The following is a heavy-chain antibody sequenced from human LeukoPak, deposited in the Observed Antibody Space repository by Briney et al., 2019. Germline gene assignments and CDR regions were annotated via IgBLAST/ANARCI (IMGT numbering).Heavy chain of an antibody. D-gene: IGHD6-6*01. J-gene: IGHJ4*02. V-gene: IGHV1-24*01. Sequence: ASVKVSCTVSGYTLTELSMHWVRQAPGKGLEWMGGFDPEDGETIYAQKFQGRVTMTEDTSTDTAYMELSSLRSEDTAVYYCATLDSIAAREPFDYWGQGTLVTVSS. CDR3: ATLDSIAAREPFDY. CDR1: GYTLTELS. CDR2: FDPEDGET.